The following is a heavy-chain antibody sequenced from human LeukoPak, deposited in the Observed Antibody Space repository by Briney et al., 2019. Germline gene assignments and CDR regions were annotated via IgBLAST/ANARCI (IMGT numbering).Heavy chain of an antibody. Sequence: SGGSLRLSCTASGFPFIEYSMNWVRQVPGKGVEWIAYIGIDRGNTKYADSVRGRFTISADKTKNSLYLQMNSLRVDDTAVYYCARDHNYAFDNWGQGTLVSVAS. D-gene: IGHD1-1*01. J-gene: IGHJ4*02. CDR2: IGIDRGNT. CDR1: GFPFIEYS. V-gene: IGHV3-48*01. CDR3: ARDHNYAFDN.